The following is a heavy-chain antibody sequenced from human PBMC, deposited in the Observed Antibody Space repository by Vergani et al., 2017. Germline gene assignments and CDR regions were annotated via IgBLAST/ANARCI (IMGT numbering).Heavy chain of an antibody. V-gene: IGHV4-61*02. D-gene: IGHD1-26*01. CDR3: AGGEQLTHYWYFDL. CDR1: GGSISSGSYY. CDR2: IYTSGST. J-gene: IGHJ2*01. Sequence: QVQLQESGPGLVKPSQTLSLTCTVSGGSISSGSYYWSWIRQPAGKGLEWIGRIYTSGSTNYNPSLKSRDTISVDTSKNQFSLKLSPVTTADTAVYYCAGGEQLTHYWYFDLWGRGTLVTVSS.